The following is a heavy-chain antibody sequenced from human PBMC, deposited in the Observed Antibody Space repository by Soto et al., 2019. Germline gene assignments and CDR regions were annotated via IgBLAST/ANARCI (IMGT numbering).Heavy chain of an antibody. J-gene: IGHJ5*02. CDR1: GGSLSSSSDY. D-gene: IGHD6-6*01. V-gene: IGHV4-39*01. CDR3: ARHIGLRQIVLLGWFDP. Sequence: SQTLCLTCTVSGGSLSSSSDYWGWIRQPPGRGLEWIGSIYYSGSTYYNPSLKSRVTISVDTSKNQFSLKLSSVTAADTAVYYFARHIGLRQIVLLGWFDPWGQGTLVTVSS. CDR2: IYYSGST.